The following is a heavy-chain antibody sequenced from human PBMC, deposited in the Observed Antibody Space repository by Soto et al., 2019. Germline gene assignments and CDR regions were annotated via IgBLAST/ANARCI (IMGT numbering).Heavy chain of an antibody. V-gene: IGHV5-51*01. CDR3: ARPRIAVAGEYYYYYGMDV. D-gene: IGHD6-19*01. CDR1: GYSFTSYW. J-gene: IGHJ6*02. Sequence: GESLKISCKGSGYSFTSYWIGWVRQMPGKGLEWMGINYPGDSDTRYSPSFQGQVTISADKSISTAYLQWSSLKASDTAMYYCARPRIAVAGEYYYYYGMDVWGQGTTVTVSS. CDR2: NYPGDSDT.